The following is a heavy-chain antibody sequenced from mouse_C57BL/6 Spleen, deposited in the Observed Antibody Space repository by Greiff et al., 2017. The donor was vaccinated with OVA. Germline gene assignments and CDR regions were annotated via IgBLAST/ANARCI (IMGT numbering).Heavy chain of an antibody. CDR3: ARWDSNYIDWYFDV. D-gene: IGHD2-5*01. J-gene: IGHJ1*03. Sequence: EVKLMESGGDLVKPGGSLKLSCAASGFTFSSYGMSWVRQTPDKRLEWVATISSGGSYTYYPDSVKGRFTISRDNAKNTLYLQMSSLKSEDTAMYYCARWDSNYIDWYFDVWGTGTTVTVSS. CDR1: GFTFSSYG. V-gene: IGHV5-6*01. CDR2: ISSGGSYT.